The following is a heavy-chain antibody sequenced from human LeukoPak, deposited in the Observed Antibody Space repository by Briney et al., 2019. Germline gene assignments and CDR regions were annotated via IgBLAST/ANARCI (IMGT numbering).Heavy chain of an antibody. J-gene: IGHJ4*02. D-gene: IGHD6-13*01. Sequence: GASVKVSCKASGDIFNSYSIHWVRQAPGQRLEWMGWINAGNGNTKYSQKFQGRVTITRDTSASTAYMELSSLRSEDTAVYYCATTDPSAAAGEGSDYWGQGTLVTVSS. CDR3: ATTDPSAAAGEGSDY. V-gene: IGHV1-3*01. CDR1: GDIFNSYS. CDR2: INAGNGNT.